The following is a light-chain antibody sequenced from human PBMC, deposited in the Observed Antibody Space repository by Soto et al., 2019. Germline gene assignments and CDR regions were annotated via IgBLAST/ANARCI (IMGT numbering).Light chain of an antibody. CDR2: RDS. CDR3: QVWDSSTGV. J-gene: IGLJ1*01. CDR1: NSGSKN. V-gene: IGLV3-9*01. Sequence: SRALTQPRSVSVALGQTARSTCGGNNSGSKNVHWYQQKPGQAPVLVIYRDSNRPSGIPERFSGSNSGNTATLPISRAQAGDEADYYCQVWDSSTGVFGTGTKVTVL.